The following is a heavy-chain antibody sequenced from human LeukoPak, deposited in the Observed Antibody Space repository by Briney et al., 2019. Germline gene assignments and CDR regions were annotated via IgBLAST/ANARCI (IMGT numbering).Heavy chain of an antibody. CDR3: ATRLTADSHEASDI. CDR1: GFTFSRFS. J-gene: IGHJ3*02. D-gene: IGHD6-13*01. CDR2: ISSGSHHK. Sequence: GGSLRLSCAGSGFTFSRFSMIWVRQAPGKGLEWVASISSGSHHKYHADSLKGRFTISRDNDKNSLFLQMNSLRAEDTALYYCATRLTADSHEASDIWGQGTMVTVSS. V-gene: IGHV3-21*06.